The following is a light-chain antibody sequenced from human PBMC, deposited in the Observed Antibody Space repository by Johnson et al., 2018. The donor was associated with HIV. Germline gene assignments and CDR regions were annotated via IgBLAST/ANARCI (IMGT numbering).Light chain of an antibody. J-gene: IGLJ1*01. V-gene: IGLV1-51*02. Sequence: QPVLTQPPSVSAAPGRKVTISYSGSSSNIGNNYVSWYQELPGTAPKLLIYENNKRPSGIPDRFSGSRSGTSATLGITGLQTGDAADCYCGTWDSSLSAPRVFGTGTKVTVL. CDR1: SSNIGNNY. CDR2: ENN. CDR3: GTWDSSLSAPRV.